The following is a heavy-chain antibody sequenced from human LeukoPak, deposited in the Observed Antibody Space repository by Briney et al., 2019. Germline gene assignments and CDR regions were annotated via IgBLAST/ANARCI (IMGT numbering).Heavy chain of an antibody. D-gene: IGHD3-10*01. CDR2: IQSKTDGGTT. CDR1: GFTFSNTW. V-gene: IGHV3-15*01. J-gene: IGHJ4*02. CDR3: ATLTVRGVINI. Sequence: PGGSLRLSCAASGFTFSNTWMNRVRQAPGKGLEWVGHIQSKTDGGTTEYAAPVKGRFTISRDDSKTTLYLQMNSLKTEDTAVYYCATLTVRGVINIWGQGTLVTVSS.